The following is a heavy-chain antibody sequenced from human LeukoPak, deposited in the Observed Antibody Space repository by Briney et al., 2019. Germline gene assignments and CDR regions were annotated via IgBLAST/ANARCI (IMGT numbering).Heavy chain of an antibody. V-gene: IGHV1-18*01. Sequence: ASVKVSCKASGYTFTSYGISWVRQAPGQGLEWMGWISAYNGNTNYAQKLQGRVTMTTDTSTSTAYMELRSLRSDDTAVYYCARVLDKSSSGWYNWFDPWGQGTLVTVSS. CDR2: ISAYNGNT. J-gene: IGHJ5*02. CDR1: GYTFTSYG. CDR3: ARVLDKSSSGWYNWFDP. D-gene: IGHD6-19*01.